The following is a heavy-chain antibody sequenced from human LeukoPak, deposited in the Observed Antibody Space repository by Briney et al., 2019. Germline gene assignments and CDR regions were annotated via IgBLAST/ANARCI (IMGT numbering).Heavy chain of an antibody. Sequence: PGGSLRLSCVASGFTFGDYYMNWIRQAPGKGLEWVSYISSGSSYTSYADSVKGRFTISRDNAKNSLYLQMNSLRAEDTAVYYCARGPTHDYWGQGTLVAVS. V-gene: IGHV3-11*06. CDR1: GFTFGDYY. CDR2: ISSGSSYT. J-gene: IGHJ4*02. CDR3: ARGPTHDY.